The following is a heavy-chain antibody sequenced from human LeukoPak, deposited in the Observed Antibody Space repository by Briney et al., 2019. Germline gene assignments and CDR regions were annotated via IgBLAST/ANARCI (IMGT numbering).Heavy chain of an antibody. CDR2: IYHSGST. CDR3: ARGGYSYGYDFDY. J-gene: IGHJ4*02. Sequence: PSETLSLTCTVSGGSISSYYWGWIRQPPGKGLEWIGSIYHSGSTYYNPSLKSRVTISVDTSKNQFSLKLSSVTAADTAVYYCARGGYSYGYDFDYWGQGTLATVSS. CDR1: GGSISSYY. D-gene: IGHD5-18*01. V-gene: IGHV4-38-2*02.